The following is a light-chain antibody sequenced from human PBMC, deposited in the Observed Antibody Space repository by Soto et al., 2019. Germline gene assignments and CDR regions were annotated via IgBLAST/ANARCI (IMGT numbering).Light chain of an antibody. J-gene: IGKJ2*01. CDR1: QSVSSSY. Sequence: EIVLTQSPGTLSLSPGERATLSCRASQSVSSSYLAWYQKKPGQAPRLLIYGASSRPTAIRDRLSGSGSGTGVTPTNSRMAPEGFAVYSCQQYGRFPYTCGHGNKLQIK. CDR2: GAS. CDR3: QQYGRFPYT. V-gene: IGKV3-20*01.